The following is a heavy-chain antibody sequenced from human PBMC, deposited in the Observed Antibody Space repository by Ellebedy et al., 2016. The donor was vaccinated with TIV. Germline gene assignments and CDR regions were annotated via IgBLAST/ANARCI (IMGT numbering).Heavy chain of an antibody. V-gene: IGHV3-53*01. Sequence: GEYLKISCAASGFTVSSNHMSWVRQAQGKGLEWVSIISSGGNTYYADSVKGRFTISRDNSKNTLYLQMDSLRAEDTAVYYCARTYSYGFHYWGQGTLVTVSS. J-gene: IGHJ4*02. CDR1: GFTVSSNH. CDR2: ISSGGNT. CDR3: ARTYSYGFHY. D-gene: IGHD5-18*01.